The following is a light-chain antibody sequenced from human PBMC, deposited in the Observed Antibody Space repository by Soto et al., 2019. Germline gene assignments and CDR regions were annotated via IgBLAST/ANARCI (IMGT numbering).Light chain of an antibody. CDR3: SSYTSSSTWV. Sequence: QSALTQPASVSGSPGQSITIPCTGTTTDVGGYNYVSWYQQHPGKAPKLLIYEVSNLPSGVSDRFSGSKSGNTASLTISGLQAEDEADYYCSSYTSSSTWVFGGGTKLTVL. CDR1: TTDVGGYNY. J-gene: IGLJ2*01. CDR2: EVS. V-gene: IGLV2-14*01.